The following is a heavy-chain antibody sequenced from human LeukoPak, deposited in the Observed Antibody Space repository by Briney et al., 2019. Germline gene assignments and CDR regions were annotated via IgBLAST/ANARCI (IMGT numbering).Heavy chain of an antibody. J-gene: IGHJ4*02. V-gene: IGHV4-59*01. D-gene: IGHD3-22*01. CDR2: IYNSGST. CDR3: VRVDLSSGYYYGYFDY. Sequence: GSLRLSCAASGFTFSSYAMSWIRQPPGKGLEWIGYIYNSGSTNYNPSLKSRLTISLDTAKNQFSLKLSSVTAADTAVYYCVRVDLSSGYYYGYFDYWGQGTLVTVSS. CDR1: GFTFSSYA.